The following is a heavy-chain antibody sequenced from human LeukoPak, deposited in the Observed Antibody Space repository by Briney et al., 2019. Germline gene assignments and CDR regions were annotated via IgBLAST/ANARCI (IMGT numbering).Heavy chain of an antibody. CDR2: IYTSGST. Sequence: SETLSLTCTVSGGSISSYYWSWIRQPPGKGLEWIGYIYTSGSTNYNPSLKSRVTISVDTSKNQFSLKLSSVTAADTAVYYCAGLLGYYDFWSGYYGGRFDPWGQGTLVTVSS. CDR3: AGLLGYYDFWSGYYGGRFDP. CDR1: GGSISSYY. J-gene: IGHJ5*02. V-gene: IGHV4-4*09. D-gene: IGHD3-3*01.